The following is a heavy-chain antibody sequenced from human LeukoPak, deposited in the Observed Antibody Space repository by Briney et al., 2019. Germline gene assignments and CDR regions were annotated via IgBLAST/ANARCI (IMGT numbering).Heavy chain of an antibody. Sequence: SVKVSCKASGGTFSSYAISWVRQAPGQGLEWMGGIIPIFGTANCAQKFQGRVTITADESTSTAYMELSSLRSEDTAVYYCARLMTTHPLLGWFDPWGQGTLVTVSS. V-gene: IGHV1-69*13. CDR1: GGTFSSYA. CDR3: ARLMTTHPLLGWFDP. D-gene: IGHD4-11*01. J-gene: IGHJ5*02. CDR2: IIPIFGTA.